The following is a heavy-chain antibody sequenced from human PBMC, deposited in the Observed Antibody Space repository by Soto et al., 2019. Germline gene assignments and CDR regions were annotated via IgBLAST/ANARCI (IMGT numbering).Heavy chain of an antibody. Sequence: QVQLVQSGAEVKKPGASVKVSCKASGYTFTSYYMHWVRQAPGQGLEWMGIINPSGGSTSYAQKFQGRVTMTRDTSTSTGYMELSSLRSEETAGYYCARDLGGSGGSAGMDVWGQGTTVTVSS. CDR1: GYTFTSYY. J-gene: IGHJ6*02. CDR2: INPSGGST. V-gene: IGHV1-46*01. D-gene: IGHD2-15*01. CDR3: ARDLGGSGGSAGMDV.